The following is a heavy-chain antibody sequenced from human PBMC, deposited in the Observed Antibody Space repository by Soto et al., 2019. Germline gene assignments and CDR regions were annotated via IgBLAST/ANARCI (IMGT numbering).Heavy chain of an antibody. CDR1: GGSISSGGYY. Sequence: QVQLQESGPGLVKPSQTLSLTCTVSGGSISSGGYYWSWIRQHPGKGLEWIGYIYYSGSTYYNPSLKSRVTISVDTSKNRFTLKLSSVTAADTAVYYWARDPKYCSSTSCYAGHFDYWGQGTLGTVSS. J-gene: IGHJ4*02. D-gene: IGHD2-2*01. CDR2: IYYSGST. CDR3: ARDPKYCSSTSCYAGHFDY. V-gene: IGHV4-31*03.